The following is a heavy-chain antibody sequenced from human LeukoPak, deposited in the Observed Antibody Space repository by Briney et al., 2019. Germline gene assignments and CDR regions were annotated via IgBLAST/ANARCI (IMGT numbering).Heavy chain of an antibody. J-gene: IGHJ6*02. CDR1: GGSISSSSYY. D-gene: IGHD6-6*01. Sequence: PSETLSLTCTVSGGSISSSSYYWGWIRQPPGKGLEWIGSIYYSGSTYYNPSLKSRVTISVDTSKNQFSLKLSSVTAADTAVYYCARDDPGTSRYYYGMDVWGQGTTVTVSS. CDR3: ARDDPGTSRYYYGMDV. CDR2: IYYSGST. V-gene: IGHV4-39*02.